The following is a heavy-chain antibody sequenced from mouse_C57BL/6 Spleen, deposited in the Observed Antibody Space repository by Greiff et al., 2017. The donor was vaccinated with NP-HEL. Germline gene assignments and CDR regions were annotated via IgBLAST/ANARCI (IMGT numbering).Heavy chain of an antibody. CDR1: EFTFSDYG. CDR3: ARSYSNYWYFDV. J-gene: IGHJ1*03. D-gene: IGHD2-5*01. CDR2: ISNLAYSI. V-gene: IGHV5-15*01. Sequence: DVMLVESGGGLVQPGGSLKLSCAASEFTFSDYGMAWVRQAPRKGPEWVAFISNLAYSIYYADTVTGRFTISRENAKNTLYLEMSSLRSEDTAMYYCARSYSNYWYFDVWGTGTTVTVSS.